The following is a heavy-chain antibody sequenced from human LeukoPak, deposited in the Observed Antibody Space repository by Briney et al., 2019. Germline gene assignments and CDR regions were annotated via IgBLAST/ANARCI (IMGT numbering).Heavy chain of an antibody. CDR3: AKDLTYTSGWVLHY. D-gene: IGHD6-19*01. CDR2: ISGSGAGT. J-gene: IGHJ4*02. V-gene: IGHV3-23*01. CDR1: GFTLRSYA. Sequence: PGGSLRLSCAASGFTLRSYAMSWVRQAPGKGLEWVAGISGSGAGTYYADSVKGRFTISRDNSKNPLYLQMNSLRAEDTAVYYCAKDLTYTSGWVLHYWGQGTLVTVSS.